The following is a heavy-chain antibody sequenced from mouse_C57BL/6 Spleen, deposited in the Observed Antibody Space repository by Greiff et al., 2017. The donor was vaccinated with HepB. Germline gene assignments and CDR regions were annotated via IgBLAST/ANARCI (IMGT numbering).Heavy chain of an antibody. CDR2: IYPGDGDT. D-gene: IGHD2-5*01. Sequence: VQLQQSGPELVKPGASVKISCKASGYAFSSSWMNWVKQRPGKGLEWIGRIYPGDGDTNYNGKFKGKATLTADKSSSTAYMQLSSLTSEDSAVYFCARGSNYPYAMDYWGQGTSVTVSS. V-gene: IGHV1-82*01. CDR1: GYAFSSSW. J-gene: IGHJ4*01. CDR3: ARGSNYPYAMDY.